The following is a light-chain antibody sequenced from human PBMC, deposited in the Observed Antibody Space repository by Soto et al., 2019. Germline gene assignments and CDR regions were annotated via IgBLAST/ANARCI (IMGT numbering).Light chain of an antibody. Sequence: ENVFTQSPRPLSFSPGERATLSCRASQSVPNNYLGWYQQKPGQAPRVLIFGASMRSAGIPDRFSGSGSGTDFTLTISSLAPEDFAVYYCQQYGSLVTFGGGTKVDIK. V-gene: IGKV3-20*01. CDR1: QSVPNNY. CDR2: GAS. J-gene: IGKJ4*01. CDR3: QQYGSLVT.